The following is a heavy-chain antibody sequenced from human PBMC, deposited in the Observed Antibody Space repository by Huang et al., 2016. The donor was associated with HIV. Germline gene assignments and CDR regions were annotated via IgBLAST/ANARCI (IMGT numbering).Heavy chain of an antibody. J-gene: IGHJ4*02. CDR1: GGSFSGYY. CDR2: INHSGNT. D-gene: IGHD3-22*01. CDR3: ARRYNSRRDY. V-gene: IGHV4-34*02. Sequence: VQLEQWGAGLLKASETLSLTCSVYGGSFSGYYWNWLRQAPGKGLEWVGEINHSGNTNANPSLKSRVNMSVDTSKSQFSLYLTSLSAADTGTYFCARRYNSRRDYWGRGTLVTVHS.